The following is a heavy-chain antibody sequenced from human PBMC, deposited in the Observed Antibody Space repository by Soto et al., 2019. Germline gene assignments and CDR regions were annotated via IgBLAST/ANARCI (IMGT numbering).Heavy chain of an antibody. Sequence: GASVKVSCKASGYTFTSYGISWVRQAPGQGLEWMGWISAYNGNTNYAQKLQGRVTMTTDTSTSTAYMELRSLRSDDTAVYYCARDFALMVRGVGFDPWGQGTLVTAPQ. CDR2: ISAYNGNT. V-gene: IGHV1-18*01. J-gene: IGHJ5*02. CDR3: ARDFALMVRGVGFDP. CDR1: GYTFTSYG. D-gene: IGHD3-10*01.